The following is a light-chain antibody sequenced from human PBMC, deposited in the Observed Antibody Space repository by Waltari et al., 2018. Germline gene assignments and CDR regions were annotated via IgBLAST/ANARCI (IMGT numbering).Light chain of an antibody. CDR2: RNN. Sequence: QSVLTQPPSASGTPGQRVTIPCSGSSSNIGITYVYWYQQLPGTAPKLLIYRNNQRPSGVPDRFSGSKSGTSASLAISGLRSEDEADYYCAAWDDSLSGPVFGGGTKLTVL. J-gene: IGLJ2*01. CDR3: AAWDDSLSGPV. V-gene: IGLV1-47*01. CDR1: SSNIGITY.